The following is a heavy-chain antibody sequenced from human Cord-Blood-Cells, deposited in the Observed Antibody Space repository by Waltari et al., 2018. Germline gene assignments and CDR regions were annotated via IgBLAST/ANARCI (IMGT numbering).Heavy chain of an antibody. J-gene: IGHJ3*02. D-gene: IGHD3-3*01. CDR3: TTVWSIFGVFIAFDI. CDR2: IKSKTDGGTT. Sequence: EVQLVESGGGLVKPGGSLRLSCAASGFTFSNAWMSWVRQAPGKGLEWVGRIKSKTDGGTTDYAAPVKGRVTISRDDSKNTLYLQMNSLKTEDTAVYYCTTVWSIFGVFIAFDIWGQGTMVTVSS. V-gene: IGHV3-15*01. CDR1: GFTFSNAW.